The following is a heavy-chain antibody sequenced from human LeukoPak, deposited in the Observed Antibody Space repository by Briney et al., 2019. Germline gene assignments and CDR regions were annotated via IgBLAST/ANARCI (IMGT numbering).Heavy chain of an antibody. CDR3: TRFWDSSGWYSALDI. V-gene: IGHV3-73*01. D-gene: IGHD6-19*01. J-gene: IGHJ3*02. CDR2: IRSKANSYAT. CDR1: GFTFSGSA. Sequence: GGSLRLSCAASGFTFSGSAMHWVRQASGKGLEWVGRIRSKANSYATTYAASVKGRFTISRDDSKNTAYLQMNSLKTEDTAVYYCTRFWDSSGWYSALDIWGQGTMVTVSS.